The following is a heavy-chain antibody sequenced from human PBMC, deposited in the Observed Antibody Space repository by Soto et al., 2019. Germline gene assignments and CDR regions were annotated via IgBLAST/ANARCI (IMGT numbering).Heavy chain of an antibody. CDR1: GFTFSSYA. CDR2: ISGSGGST. CDR3: AKDQYDSRASVVFDY. D-gene: IGHD3-22*01. J-gene: IGHJ4*02. Sequence: PGGSLRLSCAASGFTFSSYAMSWARQAPGKGLEWVSAISGSGGSTYYADSVKGRFTISRDNSKNTLYLQMNSLRAEDTAVYYCAKDQYDSRASVVFDYWGQGTLVTVSS. V-gene: IGHV3-23*01.